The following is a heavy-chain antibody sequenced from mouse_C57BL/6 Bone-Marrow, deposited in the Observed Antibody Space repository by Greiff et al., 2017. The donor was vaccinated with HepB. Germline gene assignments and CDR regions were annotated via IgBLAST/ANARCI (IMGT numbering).Heavy chain of an antibody. CDR1: GYAFSSSW. CDR2: FYPGDGDT. CDR3: ARSYYGYSWFAC. Sequence: QVQLKESGPELVKPGASVKISCKASGYAFSSSWMNWVKQRPGKGLEWIGRFYPGDGDTNYNGKFKGKATLTADKSSSTAYMQLSSLTSEDSAVYFCARSYYGYSWFACWGQGALVTVSA. J-gene: IGHJ3*01. V-gene: IGHV1-82*01. D-gene: IGHD2-9*01.